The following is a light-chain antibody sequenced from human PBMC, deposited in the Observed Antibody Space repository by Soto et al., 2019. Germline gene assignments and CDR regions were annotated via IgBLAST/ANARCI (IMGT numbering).Light chain of an antibody. CDR3: MQHTHWPHT. V-gene: IGKV2-30*02. J-gene: IGKJ1*01. Sequence: DVVLTQSPLSLPVTLGQPASISCRSSQGLEHRDGDTRFSWYQRRPGQSPRRLIHAISNRDSGVPDRFSGSGSGTDFTLSISCVEAEDVGIYYCMQHTHWPHTFGRGTRVDIK. CDR2: AIS. CDR1: QGLEHRDGDTR.